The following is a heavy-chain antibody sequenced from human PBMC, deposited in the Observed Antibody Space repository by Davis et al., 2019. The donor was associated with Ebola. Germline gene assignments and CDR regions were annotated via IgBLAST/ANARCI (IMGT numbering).Heavy chain of an antibody. CDR2: ISAYNGNT. CDR1: GYTFTSYG. CDR3: ARDKGGTNHWYYYYYYGMDV. D-gene: IGHD1-1*01. Sequence: AASVKVSCKASGYTFTSYGISWVRQAPGQGLEWMGWISAYNGNTNYAQKLQGRVTMTTDTSKSTDYMELRSLRSDDTAVYYCARDKGGTNHWYYYYYYGMDVWGQGTTVTVSS. V-gene: IGHV1-18*01. J-gene: IGHJ6*02.